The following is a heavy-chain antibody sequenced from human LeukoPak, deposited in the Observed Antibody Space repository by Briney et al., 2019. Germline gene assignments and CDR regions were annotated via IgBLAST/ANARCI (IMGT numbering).Heavy chain of an antibody. CDR1: GGSISSGSYY. D-gene: IGHD2-21*02. Sequence: SSQTLSLTCTVSGGSISSGSYYWSWIRQPAGKGLEWIGRIYTSGSTNYNPSLKSRVTISVDTSKNQFSLKLSSVTAADTAVYYCARHDSVVTAMVDYWGQGTLVTVSS. V-gene: IGHV4-61*02. CDR2: IYTSGST. J-gene: IGHJ4*02. CDR3: ARHDSVVTAMVDY.